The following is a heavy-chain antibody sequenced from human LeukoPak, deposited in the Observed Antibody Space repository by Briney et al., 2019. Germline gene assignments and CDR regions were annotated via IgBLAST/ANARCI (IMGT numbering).Heavy chain of an antibody. CDR3: ARVPLYYYGMDV. J-gene: IGHJ6*02. V-gene: IGHV1-2*02. CDR2: INPNSGGT. CDR1: GYTFTGYY. Sequence: ASVKVSCKAPGYTFTGYYMHWVRQAPGQGLEWMGWINPNSGGTNYAQKFQGRVTMTRDTSISTAYMELSRLRSDDTAVYYCARVPLYYYGMDVWGQGTTVTVSS.